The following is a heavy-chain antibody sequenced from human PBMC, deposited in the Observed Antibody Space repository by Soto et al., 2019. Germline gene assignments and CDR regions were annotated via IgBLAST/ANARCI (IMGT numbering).Heavy chain of an antibody. V-gene: IGHV3-30*18. D-gene: IGHD3-9*01. Sequence: GGSLRLSCAASGFTFSSYGMHWVRQAPGKGLEWVAVISYDGSNKYYADSVKGRFTISRDNSKNTLYLQMNSLRAEDTAVYYCAKDSWTLPYYDILTGYYPFDYWGQGTLVTVS. CDR2: ISYDGSNK. J-gene: IGHJ4*02. CDR1: GFTFSSYG. CDR3: AKDSWTLPYYDILTGYYPFDY.